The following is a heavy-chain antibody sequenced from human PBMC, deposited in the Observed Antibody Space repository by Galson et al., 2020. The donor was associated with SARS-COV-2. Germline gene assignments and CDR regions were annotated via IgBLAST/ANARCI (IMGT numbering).Heavy chain of an antibody. CDR3: ARDVSRGWYEPHFFDY. CDR1: GYTFISYG. Sequence: ASVKVSCKASGYTFISYGINWVRQAPGQGLEWMGWISAFNGKINYTQNFQGRVTMTSDTSTGTAYMELKSLTSDDTAVYYCARDVSRGWYEPHFFDYWGQGTLVTVSS. CDR2: ISAFNGKI. D-gene: IGHD6-19*01. V-gene: IGHV1-18*01. J-gene: IGHJ4*02.